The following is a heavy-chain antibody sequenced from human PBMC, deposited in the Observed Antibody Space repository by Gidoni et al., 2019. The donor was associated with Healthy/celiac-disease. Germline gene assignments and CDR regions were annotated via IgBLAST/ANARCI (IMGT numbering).Heavy chain of an antibody. Sequence: EVQLVESGGGLVQPGGSLRLSCAASGFTFSSYSMNWVRQAPGKGLEWVSYISSSSSTIYYADSVKGRFTISRDNAKNSLYLQMNSLRDEDTAVYYCARDLHIVVVTAPSFDYWGQGTLVTVSS. D-gene: IGHD2-21*02. CDR2: ISSSSSTI. CDR3: ARDLHIVVVTAPSFDY. V-gene: IGHV3-48*02. J-gene: IGHJ4*02. CDR1: GFTFSSYS.